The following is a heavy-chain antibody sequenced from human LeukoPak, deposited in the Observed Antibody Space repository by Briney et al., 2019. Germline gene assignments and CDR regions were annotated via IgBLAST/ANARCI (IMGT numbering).Heavy chain of an antibody. D-gene: IGHD2-2*01. Sequence: GGSLRLSCAASGFTFSSYGMHWVRQAPGKGLEWVAVISYDGSNKYYADSVKGRFTISRDNSKNTLYLQMNSLRAGDTAVYYCARYQLPYGMDVWGQGATVTVSS. CDR3: ARYQLPYGMDV. CDR1: GFTFSSYG. J-gene: IGHJ6*02. V-gene: IGHV3-30*03. CDR2: ISYDGSNK.